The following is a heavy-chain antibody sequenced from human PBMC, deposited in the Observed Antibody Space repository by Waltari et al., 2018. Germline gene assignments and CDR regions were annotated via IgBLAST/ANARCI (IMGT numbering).Heavy chain of an antibody. Sequence: QVQLQESGPGLVKPSETLSLTCTAPGGPITTHTWTWIRQPPGNGREWIGYSHHSGNTKYNPSLKSRVTLSVDTSKNQFSLKLSSVTAADTAVYYCARWGANSGNSLHAFDIWGQGVMVTVSS. D-gene: IGHD1-26*01. CDR3: ARWGANSGNSLHAFDI. CDR1: GGPITTHT. V-gene: IGHV4-59*11. J-gene: IGHJ3*02. CDR2: SHHSGNT.